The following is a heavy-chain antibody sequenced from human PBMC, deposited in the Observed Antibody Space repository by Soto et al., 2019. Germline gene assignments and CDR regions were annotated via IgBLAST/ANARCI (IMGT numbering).Heavy chain of an antibody. V-gene: IGHV1-69*13. CDR1: GGTFSSYA. CDR3: EGPRDRSGYGAETAFDI. Sequence: SVKVSCKASGGTFSSYAISWVRQAPGQGLEWMGGIIPIFGTANYAQKFQGRVTITADESASTAYMELSSLRSEDTAVYYCEGPRDRSGYGAETAFDIWGQ. J-gene: IGHJ3*02. CDR2: IIPIFGTA. D-gene: IGHD3-22*01.